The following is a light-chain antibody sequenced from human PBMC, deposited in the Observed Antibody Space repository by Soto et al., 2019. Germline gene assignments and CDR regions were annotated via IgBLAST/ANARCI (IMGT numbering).Light chain of an antibody. CDR3: QQYHNWPPQYT. J-gene: IGKJ2*01. V-gene: IGKV3-15*01. CDR2: GAS. CDR1: QSVASN. Sequence: EIVMTQSPASLSVSPGDRATLSCRASQSVASNVAWYQQKPGQGPRLLIHGASTRAAGVPARFSGSGSATDFTLTISSLQSEDFAVYYCQQYHNWPPQYTFGQGTKLQIK.